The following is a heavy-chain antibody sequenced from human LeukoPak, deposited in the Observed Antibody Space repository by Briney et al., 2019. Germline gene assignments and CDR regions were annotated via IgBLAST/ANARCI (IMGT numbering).Heavy chain of an antibody. J-gene: IGHJ6*03. D-gene: IGHD3-22*01. CDR2: IYHSGST. Sequence: SGTLSLTCAVSGGSISSSNWWSWVRQPPGKGLEWIGEIYHSGSTNYNPSLKSRVTISVDTSKNQFSLKLSSVTAADTAVYYCARGAASYYYDSSGYYPYYYYYMDVWGKGTTVTVSS. CDR1: GGSISSSNW. V-gene: IGHV4-4*02. CDR3: ARGAASYYYDSSGYYPYYYYYMDV.